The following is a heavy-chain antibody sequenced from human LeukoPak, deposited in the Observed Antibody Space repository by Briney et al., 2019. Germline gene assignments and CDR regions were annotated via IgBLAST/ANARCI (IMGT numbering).Heavy chain of an antibody. Sequence: GGSLRLSCAASGFTFSSYSMNWVRQAPGKGLEWVSSISSSSSYIYYADSVKGRFTISRDNAKNSLYLQMNSLRAEDTAVYYCAKWGGITGTTAIPFDYXXQGTLVTVSS. CDR3: AKWGGITGTTAIPFDY. CDR2: ISSSSSYI. J-gene: IGHJ4*02. D-gene: IGHD1-20*01. V-gene: IGHV3-21*04. CDR1: GFTFSSYS.